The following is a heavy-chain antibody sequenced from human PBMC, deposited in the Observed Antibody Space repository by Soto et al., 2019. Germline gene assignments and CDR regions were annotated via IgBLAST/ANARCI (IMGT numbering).Heavy chain of an antibody. CDR2: ISYDGSNK. V-gene: IGHV3-30*18. J-gene: IGHJ5*02. D-gene: IGHD3-10*01. CDR3: EKDGITMVRVCWFDP. Sequence: GGSLRLSCAASGFTFSSYGMHWVRQAPGKGLEWVAVISYDGSNKYYADSVKGRFTISRDNSKNTLYLQMNSLRAEDTAVYYCEKDGITMVRVCWFDPWGQGTLVTVYS. CDR1: GFTFSSYG.